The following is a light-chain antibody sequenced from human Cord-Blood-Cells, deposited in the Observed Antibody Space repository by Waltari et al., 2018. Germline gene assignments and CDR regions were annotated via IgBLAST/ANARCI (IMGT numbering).Light chain of an antibody. CDR1: SSDVGGYNY. J-gene: IGLJ1*01. CDR3: SSYTSSSTYV. V-gene: IGLV2-14*01. Sequence: QSALTQPASVSGSPGQSITISCTGTSSDVGGYNYVSWYQQHPGKAPKLMIYDVSKRPSGVSNRVSGSKAGNTACLTISGLQAEDEADYYCSSYTSSSTYVFGTGTKVTVL. CDR2: DVS.